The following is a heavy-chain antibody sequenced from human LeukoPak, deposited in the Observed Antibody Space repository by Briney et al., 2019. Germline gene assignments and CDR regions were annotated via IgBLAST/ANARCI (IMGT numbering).Heavy chain of an antibody. CDR2: IEPIDSYT. D-gene: IGHD3-16*02. CDR1: GYSFTSYW. CDR3: ELRLGELSDDYYYYGMDV. V-gene: IGHV5-10-1*01. J-gene: IGHJ6*04. Sequence: GESLKISCKGSGYSFTSYWISWVRQMPGKGLEWMGRIEPIDSYTNYSPSFQGHVPISADKSISTAYLQWSSLKASDPAMSYCELRLGELSDDYYYYGMDVWGKGTTVTVSS.